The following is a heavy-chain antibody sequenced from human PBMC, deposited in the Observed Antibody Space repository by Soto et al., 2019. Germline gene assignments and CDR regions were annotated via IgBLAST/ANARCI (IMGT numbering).Heavy chain of an antibody. Sequence: ASVKVSCKASGYTFTSYAMHWVRQAPGQRLEWMGWINAGNGNTKYSQKFQGRVTITRDTSASTAYMELSSLRSEDTAVYYCARERDSSGYYQGFDYWGQGTLVTVSS. CDR2: INAGNGNT. V-gene: IGHV1-3*01. D-gene: IGHD3-22*01. J-gene: IGHJ4*02. CDR3: ARERDSSGYYQGFDY. CDR1: GYTFTSYA.